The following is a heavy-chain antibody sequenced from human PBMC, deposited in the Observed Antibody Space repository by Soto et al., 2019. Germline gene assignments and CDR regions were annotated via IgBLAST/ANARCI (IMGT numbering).Heavy chain of an antibody. Sequence: PSETLSLTCTVSGGSISSGGYYWSWIRQHPGKGLEWIGYIYYSGSTYYNPSLKSRVTISVDTSKNQFSLKLSSVTAADTAVYYCAREDDVDFWSGYSVLWGQGTLVTVSS. J-gene: IGHJ4*02. CDR3: AREDDVDFWSGYSVL. V-gene: IGHV4-31*03. CDR1: GGSISSGGYY. CDR2: IYYSGST. D-gene: IGHD3-3*01.